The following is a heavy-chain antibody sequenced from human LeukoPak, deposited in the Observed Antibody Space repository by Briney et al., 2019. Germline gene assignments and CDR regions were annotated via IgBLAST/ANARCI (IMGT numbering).Heavy chain of an antibody. CDR1: GGSISSYY. CDR3: ARDLGHEAYYYYGMDV. CDR2: IYYSGST. J-gene: IGHJ6*02. D-gene: IGHD7-27*01. Sequence: SETLSLTCTVSGGSISSYYWSWIRQPPGKGLEWIGYIYYSGSTNYNPSLKSRVTISVDTSKNQFSLKLSSVTAADTAVYYCARDLGHEAYYYYGMDVWGQGTTVTVSS. V-gene: IGHV4-59*01.